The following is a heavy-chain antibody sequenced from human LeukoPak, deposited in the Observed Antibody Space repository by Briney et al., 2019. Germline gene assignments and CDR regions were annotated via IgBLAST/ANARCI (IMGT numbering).Heavy chain of an antibody. CDR2: NRYDGNNK. D-gene: IGHD3-22*01. CDR3: ARPLDYYDSSGYYWGDAFDI. Sequence: GGSLRLSCAASGFTFSSYGMHWVRQAPGKGLEWVAFNRYDGNNKYDADSVKGRFTISRDNSKNTLYLQMNSLRAEDTAVYYCARPLDYYDSSGYYWGDAFDIWGQGTMVTVSS. V-gene: IGHV3-30*02. CDR1: GFTFSSYG. J-gene: IGHJ3*02.